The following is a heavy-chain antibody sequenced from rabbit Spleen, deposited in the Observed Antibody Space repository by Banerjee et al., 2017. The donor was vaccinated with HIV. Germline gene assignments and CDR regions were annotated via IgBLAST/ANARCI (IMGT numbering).Heavy chain of an antibody. V-gene: IGHV1S45*01. CDR1: GFSFTDKDV. Sequence: QEQLVESGGGLVKPEGSLTLTCKASGFSFTDKDVMCWVRQAPGKGLEWIGCINTITGKTVYATWAKGRFTISRASSTTVFLQMTSLTAADTATYFCARDTGSSFSSYGMDLWGPGTLVTVS. D-gene: IGHD8-1*01. CDR3: ARDTGSSFSSYGMDL. J-gene: IGHJ6*01. CDR2: INTITGKT.